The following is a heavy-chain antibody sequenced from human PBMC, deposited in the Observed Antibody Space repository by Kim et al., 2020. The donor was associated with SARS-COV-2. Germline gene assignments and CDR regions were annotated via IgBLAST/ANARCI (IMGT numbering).Heavy chain of an antibody. Sequence: GGSLRLSCAASGFTFSSYGMHWVRQAPGKGLEWVAVISYDGSNKYYADSVKGRFTISRDNSKNTLYLQMNSLRAEDTAVYYCARADFTTTDAFDIWGQGTMVTVSS. CDR3: ARADFTTTDAFDI. D-gene: IGHD3-3*01. V-gene: IGHV3-33*05. CDR1: GFTFSSYG. CDR2: ISYDGSNK. J-gene: IGHJ3*02.